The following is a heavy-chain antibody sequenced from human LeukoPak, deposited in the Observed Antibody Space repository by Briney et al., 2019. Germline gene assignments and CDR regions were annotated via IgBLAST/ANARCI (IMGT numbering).Heavy chain of an antibody. CDR3: ARESLVGAFDY. CDR1: GFTFSDYY. V-gene: IGHV3-11*04. CDR2: ISGRGSDI. Sequence: GGSLRLSCTASGFTFSDYYMNWIRQAPGKGLECVSYISGRGSDIYYADSVKGRFTISRDNSKNTLYLQMNSLRAEDTAVYYCARESLVGAFDYWGQGTLVTVSS. D-gene: IGHD1-26*01. J-gene: IGHJ4*02.